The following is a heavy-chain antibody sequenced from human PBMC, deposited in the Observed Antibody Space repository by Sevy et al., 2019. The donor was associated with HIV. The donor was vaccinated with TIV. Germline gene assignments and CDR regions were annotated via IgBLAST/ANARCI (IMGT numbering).Heavy chain of an antibody. D-gene: IGHD6-19*01. Sequence: GGSLRLSCAASGFTFSSYAMSWVRQAPGKGLEWVSAISGSGGSTYYADSVKGRFTISRDNSKNTLYLQMNSLRAEDTAVYYCAKEPPPQWLVSYYFDYWGQGTLVTVSS. V-gene: IGHV3-23*01. CDR1: GFTFSSYA. CDR2: ISGSGGST. CDR3: AKEPPPQWLVSYYFDY. J-gene: IGHJ4*02.